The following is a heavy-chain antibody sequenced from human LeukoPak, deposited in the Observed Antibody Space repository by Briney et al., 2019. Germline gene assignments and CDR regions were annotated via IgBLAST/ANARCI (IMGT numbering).Heavy chain of an antibody. CDR3: ARDFVWGSYRADAFDI. J-gene: IGHJ3*02. CDR2: IYYSGST. CDR1: GGSISSYY. Sequence: PSETLSLTCTVSGGSISSYYWSWIRQPPGKGLEWIGYIYYSGSTNYNPSLKSRVTMSVDTSKNQFSLKLSSVTAADTAVYYCARDFVWGSYRADAFDIWGQGKMVTVSS. V-gene: IGHV4-59*01. D-gene: IGHD3-16*02.